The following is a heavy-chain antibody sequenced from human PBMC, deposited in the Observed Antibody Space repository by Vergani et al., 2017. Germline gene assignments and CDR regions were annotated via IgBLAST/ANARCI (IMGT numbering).Heavy chain of an antibody. CDR3: ARGALYSSRGSYFDY. CDR1: GYSFTSYW. D-gene: IGHD6-13*01. J-gene: IGHJ4*02. CDR2: IYPGDSDT. Sequence: EVQLLESGAEVKKPGESLKISCKGSGYSFTSYWIGWVRQMPGKGLEWMGIIYPGDSDTRYSPSFQGQVTISADKSISTAYLQWSSLKASDTAMYSCARGALYSSRGSYFDYWGEGTLVTVSS. V-gene: IGHV5-51*03.